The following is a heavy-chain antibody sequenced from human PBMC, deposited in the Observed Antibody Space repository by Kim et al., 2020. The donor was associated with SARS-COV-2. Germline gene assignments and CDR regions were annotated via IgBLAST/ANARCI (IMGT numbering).Heavy chain of an antibody. CDR3: ARLTGFSSTTTDS. CDR1: GGSISSTFYF. V-gene: IGHV4-39*01. CDR2: IYHSGST. D-gene: IGHD4-17*01. Sequence: SDTLSLTCTVSGGSISSTFYFWSWIRQPPGKGLEWIGYIYHSGSTDYHPSLKNRVTISLDTSKNEFSLRLTSVTAADTAVYYCARLTGFSSTTTDSWGQG. J-gene: IGHJ4*02.